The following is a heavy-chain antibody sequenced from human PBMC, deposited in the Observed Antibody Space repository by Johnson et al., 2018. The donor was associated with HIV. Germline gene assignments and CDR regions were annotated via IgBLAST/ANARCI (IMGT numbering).Heavy chain of an antibody. J-gene: IGHJ3*02. CDR1: GFTFSSYD. CDR3: AKDLTRYGGNYDAFDI. CDR2: IGTAGDT. V-gene: IGHV3-13*01. Sequence: VQLVESGGGLVQPGGSLRLSCAASGFTFSSYDMHWVRQATGKGLEWVSAIGTAGDTYYPGSVKGRFIISRENAKNSLYLQMNSLRAEDTALYYCAKDLTRYGGNYDAFDIWGQGTMVTVSS. D-gene: IGHD4-23*01.